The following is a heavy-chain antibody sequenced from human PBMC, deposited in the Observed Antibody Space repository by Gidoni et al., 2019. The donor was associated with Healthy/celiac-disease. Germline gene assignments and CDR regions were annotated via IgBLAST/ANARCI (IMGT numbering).Heavy chain of an antibody. D-gene: IGHD3-22*01. CDR2: ISYDGSNK. Sequence: QVQLVESGGGVVQPGSSLIRSLAASGFPFSRYGRHWVRKAPGKGLEWVAVISYDGSNKYYADCVKGRFTISRDNSKNTLYLQMNSLRAEDTAVYYCAKGAPGSSGYLAYWGQGTLVTVSS. J-gene: IGHJ4*02. CDR3: AKGAPGSSGYLAY. CDR1: GFPFSRYG. V-gene: IGHV3-30*18.